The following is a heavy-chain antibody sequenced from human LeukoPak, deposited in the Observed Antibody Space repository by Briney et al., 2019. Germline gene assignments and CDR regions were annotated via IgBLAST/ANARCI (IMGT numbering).Heavy chain of an antibody. D-gene: IGHD2-2*01. CDR3: ARACQTPRSSTSCYRGIGL. CDR2: IKQDGSEK. J-gene: IGHJ4*02. Sequence: GGSLRLSCAASGFTFSSYWMSWVRQAPGKGLEWVANIKQDGSEKYYVDSVKGRFTISRDNAKNSLYLQMNSLRAKDTAVYYCARACQTPRSSTSCYRGIGLWGQGTLVTVSS. CDR1: GFTFSSYW. V-gene: IGHV3-7*01.